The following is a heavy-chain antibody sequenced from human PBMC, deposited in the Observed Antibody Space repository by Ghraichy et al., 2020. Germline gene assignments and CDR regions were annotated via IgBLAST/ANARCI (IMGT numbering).Heavy chain of an antibody. CDR1: GFTFSSYA. V-gene: IGHV3-23*01. Sequence: GGSLRLSCAASGFTFSSYAMSWVRQAPGKRLEWVSSISGSGDSTYYADSVQGRFTISRDNSKNTLYLQMNSLRAEDTAVYYCAKDPRSGIQLWLAYYFDFWGQGTLVTVSS. CDR3: AKDPRSGIQLWLAYYFDF. D-gene: IGHD5-18*01. J-gene: IGHJ4*02. CDR2: ISGSGDST.